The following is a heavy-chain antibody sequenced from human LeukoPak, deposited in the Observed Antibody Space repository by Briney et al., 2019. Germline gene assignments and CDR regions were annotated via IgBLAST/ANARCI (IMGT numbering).Heavy chain of an antibody. D-gene: IGHD2-15*01. V-gene: IGHV1-2*04. CDR1: GYTFTGYY. CDR2: INPNSGGT. CDR3: ARGPVAADPYYYYYYGMDV. Sequence: GASVKVSCKASGYTFTGYYMHWVRQAPGQGLEWKGWINPNSGGTNYAQKFQGWVTMTRDTSISTAYMELSRLRSDDTAVYYCARGPVAADPYYYYYYGMDVWGQGTTVTVSS. J-gene: IGHJ6*02.